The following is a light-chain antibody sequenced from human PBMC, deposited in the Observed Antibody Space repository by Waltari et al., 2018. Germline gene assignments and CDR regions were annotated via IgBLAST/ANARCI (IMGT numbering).Light chain of an antibody. V-gene: IGKV4-1*01. CDR1: IFLYSSDNKNY. CDR3: HQYYTTPWT. CDR2: WAS. J-gene: IGKJ1*01. Sequence: IFLYSSDNKNYLAWYQQKPGQPPKLLIYWASSRESGVPDRFSGSESGTDFTLTISSLRAEDVAVYYCHQYYTTPWTFGQGTKVEIK.